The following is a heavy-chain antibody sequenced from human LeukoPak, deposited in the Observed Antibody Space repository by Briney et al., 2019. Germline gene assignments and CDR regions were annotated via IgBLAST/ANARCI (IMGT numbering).Heavy chain of an antibody. J-gene: IGHJ3*02. D-gene: IGHD4-17*01. V-gene: IGHV3-9*01. CDR1: GFTFDDYA. CDR2: ISWNSGSI. Sequence: GRSLRLSCAASGFTFDDYAMHWVRQAPGKGLEWVSGISWNSGSIGYADSVKVRFTISRDNAKNSLYLQMNSLRAEDTALYYCAVQTTVTTPDAFDIWGQGTMVTVSS. CDR3: AVQTTVTTPDAFDI.